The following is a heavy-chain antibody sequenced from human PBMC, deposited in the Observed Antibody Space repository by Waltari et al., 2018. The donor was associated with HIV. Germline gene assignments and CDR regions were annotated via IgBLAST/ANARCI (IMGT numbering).Heavy chain of an antibody. CDR1: GGSIISGLYR. D-gene: IGHD3-10*01. CDR2: VFTSGRT. V-gene: IGHV4-61*02. CDR3: ARDYGDYGMDV. J-gene: IGHJ6*02. Sequence: QVQLHESGPGLVKPSQTLSLTCTVSGGSIISGLYRWSWVRQSAGKGLEWIGRVFTSGRTNYNPSLESRVFISVDRSKNQLSLKLTSVTAADTAVYFCARDYGDYGMDVWGQGTTVTVSS.